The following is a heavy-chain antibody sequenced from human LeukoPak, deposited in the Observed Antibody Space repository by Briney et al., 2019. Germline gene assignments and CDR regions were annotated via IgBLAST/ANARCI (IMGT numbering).Heavy chain of an antibody. CDR3: ARRSMRWMDV. CDR1: GGSITSSY. V-gene: IGHV4-59*08. J-gene: IGHJ6*02. CDR2: IYYSGST. D-gene: IGHD4-23*01. Sequence: SETLSLTCTVSGGSITSSYWSWIRQPPGKGLEWIGYIYYSGSTNYNPSLKSRVTTSVDTSKNQFSLKLSSVTAADTAVYYCARRSMRWMDVWGQGTTVIVSS.